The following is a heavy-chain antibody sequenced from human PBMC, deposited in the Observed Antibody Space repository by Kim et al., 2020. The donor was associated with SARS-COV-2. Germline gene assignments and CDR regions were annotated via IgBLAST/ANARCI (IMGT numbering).Heavy chain of an antibody. CDR3: ARIDYYDSSGQDY. D-gene: IGHD3-22*01. V-gene: IGHV4-59*01. J-gene: IGHJ4*02. Sequence: NPSLKSRVTISVDTSKNQFSLKRSSVTAADTAVYYCARIDYYDSSGQDYWGQGTLVTVSS.